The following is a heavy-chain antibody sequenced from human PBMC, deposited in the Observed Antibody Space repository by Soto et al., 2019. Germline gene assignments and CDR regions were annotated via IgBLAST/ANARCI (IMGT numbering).Heavy chain of an antibody. CDR3: AKEVHCGGGSCSWSEGFVY. CDR2: ISYEGSHT. CDR1: GFIFSSYG. V-gene: IGHV3-30*18. J-gene: IGHJ4*02. Sequence: QVQLVESGGGVVQPGRSLRLSCAASGFIFSSYGMHWVRQAPGKGLEWVAVISYEGSHTYYAESVKGRFTITRDNSKKTLYLQMNSLRPEDTAVYYCAKEVHCGGGSCSWSEGFVYWGQGTLLTVSS. D-gene: IGHD2-15*01.